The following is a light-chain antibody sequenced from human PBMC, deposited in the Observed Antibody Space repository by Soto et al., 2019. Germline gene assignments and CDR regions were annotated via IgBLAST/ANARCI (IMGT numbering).Light chain of an antibody. CDR1: SSNIGAGYA. V-gene: IGLV1-40*01. Sequence: QAVVTQPPSVSGAPGQRVTISCTGSSSNIGAGYAVHWYQQRPGTAPKLLISDSDNWPSGVPDRFSGSKSGTSASLAITGLQAEDEADYYCQSYDNSHDWDVIFGGGTKLTVL. CDR2: DSD. CDR3: QSYDNSHDWDVI. J-gene: IGLJ2*01.